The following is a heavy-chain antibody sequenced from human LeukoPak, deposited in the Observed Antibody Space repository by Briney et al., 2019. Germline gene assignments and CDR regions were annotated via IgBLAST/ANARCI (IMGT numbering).Heavy chain of an antibody. Sequence: GSSVKVSYKASGGTFGSCAISWVRQAPGQGLEWMGGIIPIFSTANYAQKFQGRVTITADESTSPVYMELSSLRSEDTAVYYCATSPYYDFWSGHNGAFDIWGQGTMVIVSS. CDR2: IIPIFSTA. V-gene: IGHV1-69*01. D-gene: IGHD3-3*01. CDR3: ATSPYYDFWSGHNGAFDI. CDR1: GGTFGSCA. J-gene: IGHJ3*02.